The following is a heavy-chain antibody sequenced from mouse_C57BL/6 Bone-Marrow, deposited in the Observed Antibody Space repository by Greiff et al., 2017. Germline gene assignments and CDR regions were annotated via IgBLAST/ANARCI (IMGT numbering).Heavy chain of an antibody. J-gene: IGHJ2*01. Sequence: QVQLHQPGAELVKPGASVKMSCKASGYTFTSYWITWVKQRPGQGLEWIGDMYPGSGSTNYNEKFKSKATLTVDTSSSTAYMQLRSLTSEDSAVYYCARLTTVVFDYWGQGTTLTVSS. CDR2: MYPGSGST. CDR3: ARLTTVVFDY. CDR1: GYTFTSYW. V-gene: IGHV1-55*01. D-gene: IGHD1-1*01.